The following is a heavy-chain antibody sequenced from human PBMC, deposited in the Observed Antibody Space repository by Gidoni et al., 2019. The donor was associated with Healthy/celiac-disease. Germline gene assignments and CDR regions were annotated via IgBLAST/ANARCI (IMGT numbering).Heavy chain of an antibody. Sequence: QVQLVQSGAEVKKPGSSVKVSCKAPVGTFTSYAISWVRQAPGQGLEWMGGILPILGTANYAQKFQGRVTITADESTSTAYMELSSLRSEDTAVYYCARGKYYYDSSGYYYDWGQGTLVTVSS. CDR2: ILPILGTA. CDR3: ARGKYYYDSSGYYYD. V-gene: IGHV1-69*01. J-gene: IGHJ4*02. CDR1: VGTFTSYA. D-gene: IGHD3-22*01.